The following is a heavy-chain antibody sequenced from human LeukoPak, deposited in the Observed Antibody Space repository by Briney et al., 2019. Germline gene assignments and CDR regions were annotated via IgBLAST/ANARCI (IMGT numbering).Heavy chain of an antibody. CDR1: GGTFSSYA. D-gene: IGHD2-2*01. J-gene: IGHJ6*04. Sequence: SVKVSCKASGGTFSSYAISWVRQAPGQGLEWMGGIIPIFGTANYAQKFQGRVTITADKSTSTDYMELSSLRSEDTAVYYCASCSSTSCRPYYYYYGMDVWGKGTTVTVSS. CDR2: IIPIFGTA. CDR3: ASCSSTSCRPYYYYYGMDV. V-gene: IGHV1-69*06.